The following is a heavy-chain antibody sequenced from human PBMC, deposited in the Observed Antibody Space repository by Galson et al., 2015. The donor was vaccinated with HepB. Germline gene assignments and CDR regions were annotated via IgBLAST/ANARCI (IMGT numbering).Heavy chain of an antibody. J-gene: IGHJ2*01. CDR2: ISKDGNNK. V-gene: IGHV3-30-3*01. CDR3: ARDRDPTRTGVEGELHWYFDL. CDR1: GFIFSTYA. D-gene: IGHD3/OR15-3a*01. Sequence: SLRLSCAASGFIFSTYAIHWVRQAPGKGLEWVAVISKDGNNKYYGDSVKGRFTISRDNSKNTLYLQMNSLTTEDTAVYYCARDRDPTRTGVEGELHWYFDLWGRGTLVTVSP.